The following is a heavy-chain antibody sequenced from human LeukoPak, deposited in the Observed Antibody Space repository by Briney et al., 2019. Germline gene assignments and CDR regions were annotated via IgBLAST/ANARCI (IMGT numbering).Heavy chain of an antibody. J-gene: IGHJ4*02. Sequence: GASVKVSCKVSGYTLTELSMHWVRQAPGKGLEWMGGFDPEDGETIYAQKFQGRVTMTEDTSTDTAYMELSSLRSEDTAVYYCARVTGYVIEDNFDYWGQGTLVTVSS. CDR3: ARVTGYVIEDNFDY. CDR2: FDPEDGET. V-gene: IGHV1-24*01. D-gene: IGHD2-15*01. CDR1: GYTLTELS.